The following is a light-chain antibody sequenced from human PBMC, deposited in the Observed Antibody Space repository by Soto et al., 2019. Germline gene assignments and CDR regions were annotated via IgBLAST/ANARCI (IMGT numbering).Light chain of an antibody. J-gene: IGKJ1*01. Sequence: DIQMTQSPSTLSASVGDRFTITFRASQSISSWLDWYQQKPGKAPKLLIYDASSLESGVPSRFSGSGSGTEFTLTISSLQPDDFATYYCQQYNSYPETFGQGTKVDI. CDR2: DAS. CDR3: QQYNSYPET. V-gene: IGKV1-5*01. CDR1: QSISSW.